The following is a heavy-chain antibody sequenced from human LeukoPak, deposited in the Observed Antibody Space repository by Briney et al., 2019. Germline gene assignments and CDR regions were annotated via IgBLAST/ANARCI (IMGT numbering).Heavy chain of an antibody. J-gene: IGHJ4*02. D-gene: IGHD6-19*01. CDR3: VSGLITVAGTSANY. CDR2: ISGDGSTT. Sequence: GGSLRLSCAASGFTFSTYWMHWVRQDPGKGIVWVSRISGDGSTTSYADSVKGRFTISRDNAKNTLFLQMSSLRAEDTAVYYCVSGLITVAGTSANYWGPGTLVTVSS. V-gene: IGHV3-74*01. CDR1: GFTFSTYW.